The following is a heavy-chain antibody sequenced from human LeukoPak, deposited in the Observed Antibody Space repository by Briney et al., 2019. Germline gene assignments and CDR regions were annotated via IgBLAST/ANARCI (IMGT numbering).Heavy chain of an antibody. CDR1: GFTVDSDY. D-gene: IGHD3-22*01. J-gene: IGHJ4*02. CDR3: ARGDDSGYYDYFDY. CDR2: IYTGGNT. V-gene: IGHV3-53*01. Sequence: GGSLRLSCAASGFTVDSDYLSWVRQAPGKGLEWVSTIYTGGNTYYAASVRGRFTISRDFSKNTVFLHMNSLRAEDTAMYYCARGDDSGYYDYFDYWGQGALVTVSS.